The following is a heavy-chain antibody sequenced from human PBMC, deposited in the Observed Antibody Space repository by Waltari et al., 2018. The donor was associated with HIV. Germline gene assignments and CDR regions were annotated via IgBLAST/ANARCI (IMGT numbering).Heavy chain of an antibody. CDR2: INPNSGGT. CDR3: ARTFLYCSGGTCYFDY. D-gene: IGHD2-15*01. J-gene: IGHJ4*02. CDR1: GYPFTGYY. Sequence: QVQLVQSGAEVKKPGASVKVSCKASGYPFTGYYMHWVRQAPGQGLEWMGWINPNSGGTNYAQKLQGRVTMTRDTSISTAYMELSRLRSDDTAVYYCARTFLYCSGGTCYFDYWGQGTLVTVSS. V-gene: IGHV1-2*02.